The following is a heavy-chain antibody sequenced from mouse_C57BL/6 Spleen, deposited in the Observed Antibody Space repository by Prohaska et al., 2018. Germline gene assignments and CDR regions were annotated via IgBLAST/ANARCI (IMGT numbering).Heavy chain of an antibody. CDR3: ARGGWDWFAY. Sequence: QVQLQQSGPELVKPGASVKISCKASGYSFTSYYIHWVKQRPGQGLEWIGWIYPGSGNTKYNEKFKGKATLTADTSSSTAYMQLSSLTSEDSAVYYCARGGWDWFAYWGQGTLVTVSA. CDR1: GYSFTSYY. V-gene: IGHV1-66*01. CDR2: IYPGSGNT. J-gene: IGHJ3*01. D-gene: IGHD3-3*01.